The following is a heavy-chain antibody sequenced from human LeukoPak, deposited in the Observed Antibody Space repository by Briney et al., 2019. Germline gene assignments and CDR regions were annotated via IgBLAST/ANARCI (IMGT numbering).Heavy chain of an antibody. CDR1: GFTFSNYA. J-gene: IGHJ6*02. CDR3: ARGSGDLLPLTFGGAFVSGMDV. D-gene: IGHD3-16*02. CDR2: ITSGGAP. Sequence: GGSLRLSCAASGFTFSNYAVMWVRQAPGQGLEWVSAITSGGAPRYADSVKGRFTISRDNAKNSLYLQMNSLRAEDTAVYYCARGSGDLLPLTFGGAFVSGMDVWGQGTMVTVSS. V-gene: IGHV3-69-1*01.